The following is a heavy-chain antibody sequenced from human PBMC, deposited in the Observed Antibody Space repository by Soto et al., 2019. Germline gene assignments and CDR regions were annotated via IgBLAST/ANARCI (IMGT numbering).Heavy chain of an antibody. D-gene: IGHD2-2*01. CDR2: ISGGGGST. Sequence: EVQLLESGGGLVQPGGSLRLSCAASGFTFRSYGMSWVRQAPGKGLEWVSAISGGGGSTSYADSVRGRFTISRDNMKNTVYLQVNSLRAEDMAVYYCAKCPSITCSDNWFDPWGQVILVTVSS. CDR1: GFTFRSYG. J-gene: IGHJ5*02. V-gene: IGHV3-23*01. CDR3: AKCPSITCSDNWFDP.